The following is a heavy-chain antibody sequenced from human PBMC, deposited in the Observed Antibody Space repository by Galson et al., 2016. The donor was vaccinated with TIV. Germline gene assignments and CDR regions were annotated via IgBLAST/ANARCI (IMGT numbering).Heavy chain of an antibody. V-gene: IGHV3-74*01. D-gene: IGHD5-18*01. J-gene: IGHJ4*02. CDR2: ISDDATTT. Sequence: SLRLSCAASGFTFSRFWMHWVRQAPGKGLVWVSRISDDATTTTYADSVKGRFTISRDNTKDTLHLQMNSLRADDTAVYYCARHGDTATGDAFDIWGQGTLVIVSS. CDR1: GFTFSRFW. CDR3: ARHGDTATGDAFDI.